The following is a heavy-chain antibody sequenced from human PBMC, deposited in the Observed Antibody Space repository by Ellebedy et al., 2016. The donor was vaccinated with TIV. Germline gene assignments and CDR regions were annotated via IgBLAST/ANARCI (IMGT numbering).Heavy chain of an antibody. CDR2: ISGDCGST. D-gene: IGHD3-10*01. V-gene: IGHV3-43*02. CDR3: APRALLWFGEPVVE. CDR1: GFTFDDYA. Sequence: PGGSLRLSCAASGFTFDDYAMHWVRHAPGKGLEWVYLISGDCGSTYYADSVKGRFTISRDNSKNSLYLQMNSLRTEDTALYYCAPRALLWFGEPVVEWGQGTLVTVSS. J-gene: IGHJ4*02.